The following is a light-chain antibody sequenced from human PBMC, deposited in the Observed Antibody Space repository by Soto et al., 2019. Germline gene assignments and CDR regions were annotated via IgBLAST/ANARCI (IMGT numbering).Light chain of an antibody. CDR2: EVS. Sequence: QSVLTQPASASGSPGQSITISCTGTSSDVGGYNYVSWYQQHPGKAPKLMIYEVSNRPSGVSNRFSGSKSANTASLTISGLQAEDEADYFCSSYTSSNTRYVFGTGTKVTVL. CDR1: SSDVGGYNY. CDR3: SSYTSSNTRYV. J-gene: IGLJ1*01. V-gene: IGLV2-14*01.